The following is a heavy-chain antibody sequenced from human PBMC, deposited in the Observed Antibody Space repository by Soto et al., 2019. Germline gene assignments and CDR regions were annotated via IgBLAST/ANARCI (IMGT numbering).Heavy chain of an antibody. D-gene: IGHD3-9*01. CDR2: ISAFNHKA. CDR1: GYNYNNYG. Sequence: QVQLVQSGGEVKKPGSSVKVSCKASGYNYNNYGVTWVRQAPGQGLAWMGWISAFNHKANYAPNIQYRVTMTIDTHTNTAHVEMRSLRPDDTAVYYCEMQHNDLVTESPDFDYLGPGTLVTVS. V-gene: IGHV1-18*04. CDR3: EMQHNDLVTESPDFDY. J-gene: IGHJ4*02.